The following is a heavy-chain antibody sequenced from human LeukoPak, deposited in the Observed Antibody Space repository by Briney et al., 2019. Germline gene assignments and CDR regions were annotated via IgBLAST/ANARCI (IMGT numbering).Heavy chain of an antibody. J-gene: IGHJ4*02. CDR1: GFTFSGSA. CDR3: TSPHSSGYSGPIDY. Sequence: PGGSLKLSCAASGFTFSGSAMHWVRQASGKGLKWVGRIRSKANSYATAYAASVKGRFTISRDDSKNTAYLQMNSLKTEDTAVYYCTSPHSSGYSGPIDYWGQGTLVTVSS. D-gene: IGHD3-22*01. CDR2: IRSKANSYAT. V-gene: IGHV3-73*01.